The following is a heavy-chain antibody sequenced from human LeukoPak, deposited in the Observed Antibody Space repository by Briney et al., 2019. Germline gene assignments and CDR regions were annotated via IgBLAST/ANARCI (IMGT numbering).Heavy chain of an antibody. CDR3: ASTMVRGANSVPFDY. Sequence: PSQTLSLTCTVSGGSISSGSYYWSWIQQPAGKGLEWIGRIYTSGSTNYNPSLKSRVTISVDTSKNQFSLKLSSVTAADTAVYYRASTMVRGANSVPFDYWGQGTLVTVSS. V-gene: IGHV4-61*02. J-gene: IGHJ4*02. CDR1: GGSISSGSYY. D-gene: IGHD3-10*01. CDR2: IYTSGST.